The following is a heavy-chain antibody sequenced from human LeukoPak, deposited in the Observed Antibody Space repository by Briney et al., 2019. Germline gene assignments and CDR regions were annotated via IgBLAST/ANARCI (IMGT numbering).Heavy chain of an antibody. CDR3: ARGYDFWSGNVNWFDP. J-gene: IGHJ5*02. V-gene: IGHV4-59*01. CDR2: IYYSGST. Sequence: KASETLSLTCTVSGGSISSYYWSWIRQPPGKGLEWIGYIYYSGSTNYNPSLKSRVTISVDTSKNQFSLKLSSVTAADTAVYYCARGYDFWSGNVNWFDPWGQGTLVTVSS. CDR1: GGSISSYY. D-gene: IGHD3-3*01.